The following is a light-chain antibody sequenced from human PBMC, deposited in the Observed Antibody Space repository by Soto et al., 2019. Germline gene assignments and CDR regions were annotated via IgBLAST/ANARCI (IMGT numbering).Light chain of an antibody. CDR3: QQYEVGPRT. CDR2: EAS. V-gene: IGKV1-33*01. CDR1: EYINKY. Sequence: DIQMPPLPSSLSASVGDRVTITCQASEYINKYLSWYQQKPGKAPKLLISEASNLETGVPSRFSGSGSGTHFTFTINSLQPDDIVIYYCQQYEVGPRTFG. J-gene: IGKJ3*01.